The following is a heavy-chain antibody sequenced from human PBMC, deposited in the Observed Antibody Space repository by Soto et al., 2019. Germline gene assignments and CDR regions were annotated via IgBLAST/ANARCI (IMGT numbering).Heavy chain of an antibody. CDR2: ISGSGGST. V-gene: IGHV3-23*01. D-gene: IGHD3-3*01. Sequence: SLRLSCAASGFTFSSYAMSWVRQAPGKGLEWVSAISGSGGSTYYADSVKGRFTISRDNSKNTLYLQMNSLRAEDTAVYYCAKGSARFLEWLLSFDYWGQGTLLTVSS. J-gene: IGHJ4*02. CDR1: GFTFSSYA. CDR3: AKGSARFLEWLLSFDY.